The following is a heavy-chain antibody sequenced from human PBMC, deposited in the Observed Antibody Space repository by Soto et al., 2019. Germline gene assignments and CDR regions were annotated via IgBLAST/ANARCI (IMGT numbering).Heavy chain of an antibody. CDR2: IWYDGSNK. J-gene: IGHJ4*02. Sequence: QVQLVESGGGVVQPGRSLRLSCAASGFTFSSYGMHWVRQAPGKGLEWVAVIWYDGSNKYYADSVKGRFTISRDNSKNTLYLQMNSLRAEDTAVYYCAREAVAGPYFDCWGQGTLVTVSS. D-gene: IGHD6-19*01. CDR1: GFTFSSYG. CDR3: AREAVAGPYFDC. V-gene: IGHV3-33*01.